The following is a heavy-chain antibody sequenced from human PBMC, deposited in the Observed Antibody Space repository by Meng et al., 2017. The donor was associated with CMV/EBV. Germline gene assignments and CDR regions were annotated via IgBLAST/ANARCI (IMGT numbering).Heavy chain of an antibody. D-gene: IGHD2-15*01. J-gene: IGHJ6*02. CDR2: INPNSGGT. CDR1: GYTFTGYY. Sequence: ASVKSCKASGYTFTGYYMHWVRQAPGQGLEWMGWINPNSGGTNYAQKFQGRVTMTRDTSISTAYMELSRLRSDDTAVYYCARSLNLVEKKSGIRDGMDVWGQGTTVTVSS. CDR3: ARSLNLVEKKSGIRDGMDV. V-gene: IGHV1-2*02.